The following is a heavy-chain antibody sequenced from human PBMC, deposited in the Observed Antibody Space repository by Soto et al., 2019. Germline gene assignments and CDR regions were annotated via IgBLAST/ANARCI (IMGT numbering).Heavy chain of an antibody. V-gene: IGHV4-34*01. CDR3: ARGTYDYIWGSYRSPYNWFDP. D-gene: IGHD3-16*02. Sequence: PSETLSLTCAVYGGSFSGYYWSWIRQPPGKGLEWIGEINHSGSTNYNPSLKSRVTISVDTSKNQFSLKLSSVTAADTAVYYCARGTYDYIWGSYRSPYNWFDPWGQGTLVTVSS. J-gene: IGHJ5*02. CDR2: INHSGST. CDR1: GGSFSGYY.